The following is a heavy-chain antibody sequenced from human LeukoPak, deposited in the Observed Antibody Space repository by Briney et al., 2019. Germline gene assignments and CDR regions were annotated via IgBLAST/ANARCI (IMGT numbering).Heavy chain of an antibody. CDR2: IYYSGST. CDR3: ARGRDSSGWYVFHWFDP. Sequence: PSETLSLTCTVSGCSISSYYWSWIRQPPGKGLEWIGYIYYSGSTNYNPSLKSRVTISVDTSKNQFSLKLSSVTAADTAVYYCARGRDSSGWYVFHWFDPWGQGTLVTVPS. V-gene: IGHV4-59*01. D-gene: IGHD6-19*01. CDR1: GCSISSYY. J-gene: IGHJ5*02.